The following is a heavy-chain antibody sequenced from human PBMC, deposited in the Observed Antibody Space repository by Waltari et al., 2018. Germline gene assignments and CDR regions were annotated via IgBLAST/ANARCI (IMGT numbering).Heavy chain of an antibody. V-gene: IGHV3-30*02. CDR2: IRYDGSNK. D-gene: IGHD6-6*01. CDR1: GFTFSSYG. J-gene: IGHJ4*02. Sequence: QVQLVESGGGVVQPGGSLRLSCAASGFTFSSYGMPLVRQAPGKGLEWVSFIRYDGSNKYYADSVKCRFTISRDNSKNTLYLQMNSLRAEDTAVYYCATWGASSSFDYWGQGTLVTVSS. CDR3: ATWGASSSFDY.